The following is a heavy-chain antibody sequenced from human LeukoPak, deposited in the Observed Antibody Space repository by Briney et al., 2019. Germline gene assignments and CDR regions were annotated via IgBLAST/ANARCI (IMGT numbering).Heavy chain of an antibody. CDR1: GGSFSGYY. CDR2: INHSGST. CDR3: ARAAHSGYDRRFNWFDP. D-gene: IGHD5-12*01. J-gene: IGHJ5*02. V-gene: IGHV4-34*01. Sequence: PSETLSLTCAVYGGSFSGYYWSWIRQPPGKGLEWIGEINHSGSTNYNPSLKSRVTISVDTSKNQFSLKLSSVTAADTAVYYCARAAHSGYDRRFNWFDPWGQGTLVTVSS.